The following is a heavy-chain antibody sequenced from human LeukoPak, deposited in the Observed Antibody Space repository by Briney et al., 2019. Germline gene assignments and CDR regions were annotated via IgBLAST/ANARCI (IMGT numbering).Heavy chain of an antibody. Sequence: SETLSLTCAVSGGSISSSNWWSLVRQPPGKGLEWIGEIYHSGSTNYNPSLKSRVTISVDKSKNQFSLKLSSVTAADTAVYYCARALGEGPDGFDPWGQGTLVTVSS. J-gene: IGHJ5*02. CDR2: IYHSGST. CDR1: GGSISSSNW. V-gene: IGHV4-4*02. D-gene: IGHD3-10*01. CDR3: ARALGEGPDGFDP.